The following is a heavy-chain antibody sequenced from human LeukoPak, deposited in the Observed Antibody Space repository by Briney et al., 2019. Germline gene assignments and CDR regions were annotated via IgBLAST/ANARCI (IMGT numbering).Heavy chain of an antibody. D-gene: IGHD6-13*01. J-gene: IGHJ4*02. CDR2: ISYDGSNK. Sequence: GGSLRLSCAASGFTFSSYGMHWVRQALGKGLEWVAVISYDGSNKYYADSVKGRFTISRDNSKNTLYLQMNSLRAEDTAVYYCAKDPGYSSSWYYFDYWGQGTLVTVSS. CDR3: AKDPGYSSSWYYFDY. CDR1: GFTFSSYG. V-gene: IGHV3-30*18.